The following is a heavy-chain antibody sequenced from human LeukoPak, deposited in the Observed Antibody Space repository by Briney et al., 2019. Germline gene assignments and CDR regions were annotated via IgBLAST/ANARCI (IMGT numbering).Heavy chain of an antibody. CDR2: IVVGSGNT. CDR3: AAYCSGGSCYSYNWFDP. J-gene: IGHJ5*02. V-gene: IGHV1-58*01. D-gene: IGHD2-15*01. CDR1: GFTFTSSA. Sequence: GTSVKVSCKASGFTFTSSAVQWVRQARGQRLEWIGWIVVGSGNTNYAQKFQERVTITRDMSISTAYMELSSLRSEDTAVYYCAAYCSGGSCYSYNWFDPWGQGTLVTVSS.